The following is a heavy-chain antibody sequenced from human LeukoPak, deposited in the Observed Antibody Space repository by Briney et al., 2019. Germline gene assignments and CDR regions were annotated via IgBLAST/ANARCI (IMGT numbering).Heavy chain of an antibody. CDR1: GGSISSSSYY. Sequence: SETLSLTCTVSGGSISSSSYYWGWIRQPPGKGLEWIGSIYYSGSTYYNPSLKSRVTISVDTSKNQFSLKLSSVTAADTAVYYCARLSKTRNDSGGYYYWFDYWGQGTLVTVSS. CDR3: ARLSKTRNDSGGYYYWFDY. J-gene: IGHJ4*02. CDR2: IYYSGST. D-gene: IGHD3-22*01. V-gene: IGHV4-39*01.